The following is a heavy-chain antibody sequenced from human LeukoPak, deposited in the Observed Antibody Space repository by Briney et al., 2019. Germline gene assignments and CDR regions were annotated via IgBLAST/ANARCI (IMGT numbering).Heavy chain of an antibody. Sequence: PSETLSLTCTVSGGSISSGDYYWSWIRQPPGKGLEWIGYVYYSGSTYYNPSLKSRVTISVDTSKNQFSLKLSSVTAADTAVYYCARDLLNEGNHLDYWGQGTLVTVSS. CDR1: GGSISSGDYY. V-gene: IGHV4-30-4*01. CDR2: VYYSGST. J-gene: IGHJ4*02. CDR3: ARDLLNEGNHLDY. D-gene: IGHD4-23*01.